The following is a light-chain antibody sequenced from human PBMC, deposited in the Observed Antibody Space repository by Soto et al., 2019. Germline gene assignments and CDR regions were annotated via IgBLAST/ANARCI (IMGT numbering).Light chain of an antibody. CDR1: QTISTW. V-gene: IGKV1-39*01. J-gene: IGKJ4*01. Sequence: DIQVTQSPPTLSASVGDRVTITCRASQTISTWMAWYQQKPGIAPKLLIYAASSLQSGVPSRFSGSGSGTDFTLTISSLQPEDFATYYCQQSYSTHLTFGGGTKVDIK. CDR3: QQSYSTHLT. CDR2: AAS.